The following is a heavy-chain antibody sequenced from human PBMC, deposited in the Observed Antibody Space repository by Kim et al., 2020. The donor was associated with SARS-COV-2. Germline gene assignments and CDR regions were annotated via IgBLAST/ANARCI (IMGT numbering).Heavy chain of an antibody. CDR3: ARENFDIVVTIFPYFDY. J-gene: IGHJ4*02. CDR2: ISYDGSNT. V-gene: IGHV3-30*04. D-gene: IGHD2-21*01. Sequence: GGSLRLSCAASGFTFSSHAMHWVRQAPGKGLEWVAVISYDGSNTYYSGSVKGRFTISRDSSKNTLFLQMNSLRAEDTAVYYCARENFDIVVTIFPYFDYWGRGTLVTVSS. CDR1: GFTFSSHA.